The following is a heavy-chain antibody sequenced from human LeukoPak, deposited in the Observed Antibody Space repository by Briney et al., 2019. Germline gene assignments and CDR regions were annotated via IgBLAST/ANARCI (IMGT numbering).Heavy chain of an antibody. J-gene: IGHJ3*02. CDR2: IYYSGST. CDR3: ARVAPGGSDAFDI. V-gene: IGHV4-30-4*01. CDR1: GGSISSGDYY. Sequence: SETLSLTCTVSGGSISSGDYYWSWIRQPPGKGLEWIGYIYYSGSTYYNPSLKSRVTISVDASKNQFSLKLSSVTAADTAVYYCARVAPGGSDAFDIWGQGTMVTVSS. D-gene: IGHD2-15*01.